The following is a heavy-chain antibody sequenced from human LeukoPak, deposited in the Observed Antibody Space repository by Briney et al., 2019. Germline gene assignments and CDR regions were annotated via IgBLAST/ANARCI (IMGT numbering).Heavy chain of an antibody. Sequence: GGSLRHSCAASGFTFSSYSMNWVRQAPGKGLEWVSYISSSSSTIYYADSVKGRFTISRDDSKNSAYLQMNSLKTEDTAVYYCTTQEVGYWGQGTLVTVSS. J-gene: IGHJ4*02. D-gene: IGHD1-26*01. V-gene: IGHV3-48*01. CDR1: GFTFSSYS. CDR3: TTQEVGY. CDR2: ISSSSSTI.